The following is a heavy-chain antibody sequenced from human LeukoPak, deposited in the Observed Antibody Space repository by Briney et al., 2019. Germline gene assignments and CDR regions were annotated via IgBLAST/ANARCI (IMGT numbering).Heavy chain of an antibody. CDR2: IIPIFGTA. CDR1: GGTFSNYA. J-gene: IGHJ4*02. CDR3: ARLVSAESDY. Sequence: ASAKVSCKASGGTFSNYAISWVRQAPGQGLEWMGGIIPIFGTANYAQKFQGRVTITADESTSTAYMELSSLRSEDTAVYYCARLVSAESDYWGQGTLGTVSS. V-gene: IGHV1-69*13. D-gene: IGHD2-8*01.